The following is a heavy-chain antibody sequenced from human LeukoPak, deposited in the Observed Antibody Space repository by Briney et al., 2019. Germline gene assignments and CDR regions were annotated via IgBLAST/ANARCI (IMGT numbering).Heavy chain of an antibody. D-gene: IGHD3-9*01. CDR3: AKDEGDILTGYYKYSDY. CDR1: GFTFSSYG. CDR2: IRYDGSNK. V-gene: IGHV3-30*02. J-gene: IGHJ4*02. Sequence: PGGSLRLSCAASGFTFSSYGMHWVRQAPGKGLEWVAFIRYDGSNKYYADSVKGRFTISRDNSKNTLYLQMNSLRAEDTAVYYCAKDEGDILTGYYKYSDYRGQGTLVTVSS.